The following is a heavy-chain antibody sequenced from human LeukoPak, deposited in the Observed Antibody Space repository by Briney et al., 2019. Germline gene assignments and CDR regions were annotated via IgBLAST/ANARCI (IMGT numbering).Heavy chain of an antibody. CDR2: IYYSGST. V-gene: IGHV4-61*01. CDR1: GVSVSSGSYY. Sequence: SETLSLTCTVSGVSVSSGSYYWSWIRQPPGKGLEWIGYIYYSGSTNYNPSLKSRVTISVDTSKNQFSLKLSSVTAADTAVYYCAKTLAAAGAFDIWGQGTMVTVSS. J-gene: IGHJ3*02. CDR3: AKTLAAAGAFDI. D-gene: IGHD6-13*01.